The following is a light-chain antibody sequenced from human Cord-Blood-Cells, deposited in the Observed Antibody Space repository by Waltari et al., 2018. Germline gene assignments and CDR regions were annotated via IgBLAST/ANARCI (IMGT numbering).Light chain of an antibody. CDR1: QSISSW. J-gene: IGKJ3*01. V-gene: IGKV1-5*01. CDR3: QQYNSYSPVT. CDR2: DAS. Sequence: DIQMTQPPSTLSASAGDRVTSTCWASQSISSWLAWYQQKPGKAPKLLIYDASSLESGVPSRFSGSGSGTEFTLTISSLQPDDFATYYCQQYNSYSPVTFGPGTKVDIK.